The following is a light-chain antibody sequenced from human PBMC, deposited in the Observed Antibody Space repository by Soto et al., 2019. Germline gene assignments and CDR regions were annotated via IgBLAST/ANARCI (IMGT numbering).Light chain of an antibody. CDR1: SSDVGGYNF. CDR3: SSYTGSNNYV. CDR2: EVT. J-gene: IGLJ1*01. V-gene: IGLV2-8*01. Sequence: QPVLTQPPSASGSPGQSVTISCTGTSSDVGGYNFVSWYQQHPGKAPKLMIYEVTKRPSGVPDRFSGSKSGNTASLIVSGLQAEDEADYYCSSYTGSNNYVFGTGTKLTVL.